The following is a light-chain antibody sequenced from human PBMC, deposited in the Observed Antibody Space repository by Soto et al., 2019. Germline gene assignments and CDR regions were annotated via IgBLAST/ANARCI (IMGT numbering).Light chain of an antibody. CDR1: QSVSSN. CDR2: GVS. J-gene: IGKJ1*01. Sequence: EIVMTQSPATVSVSPGERATLSCRASQSVSSNLAWYQQKPGQAPRLLIYGVSTRATGIPARFSGSGSGTEFTLTISSLQSEDFAVYYCQQYNNWPPTWTFGQGTKV. V-gene: IGKV3-15*01. CDR3: QQYNNWPPTWT.